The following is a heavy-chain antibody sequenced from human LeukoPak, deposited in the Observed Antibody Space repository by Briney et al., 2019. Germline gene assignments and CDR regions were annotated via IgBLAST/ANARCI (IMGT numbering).Heavy chain of an antibody. Sequence: SETRSLTCTVSGGSISSSSYYWGWIRQPPGKGLEWIGSIYYSGSTYYNPSLKSRVTISVDTSKNQFSLKLSSVTAADTAVYYCARQGHDSSGYYYNNWFDPWGQGTLVTVSS. D-gene: IGHD3-22*01. CDR3: ARQGHDSSGYYYNNWFDP. J-gene: IGHJ5*02. CDR1: GGSISSSSYY. V-gene: IGHV4-39*01. CDR2: IYYSGST.